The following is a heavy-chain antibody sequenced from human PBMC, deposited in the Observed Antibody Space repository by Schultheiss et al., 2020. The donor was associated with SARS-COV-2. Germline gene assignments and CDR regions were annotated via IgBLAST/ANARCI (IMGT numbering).Heavy chain of an antibody. D-gene: IGHD3-16*02. CDR2: INHRGST. V-gene: IGHV4-34*01. CDR1: GESFSAYY. J-gene: IGHJ5*02. CDR3: ARDRYNGSGWFDP. Sequence: SETLSLTCAVCGESFSAYYWGCIRQPPGKGLKWIGDINHRGSTNYNPSLKSRLTMSVDASKIQFSLRLSSVTAADTALYYCARDRYNGSGWFDPWGQGTLVTVSS.